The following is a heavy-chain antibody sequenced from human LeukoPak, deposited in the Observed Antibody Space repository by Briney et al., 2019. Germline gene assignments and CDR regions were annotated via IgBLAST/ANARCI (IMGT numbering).Heavy chain of an antibody. CDR1: GGSISSYY. CDR3: ARGKTNSILNDY. J-gene: IGHJ4*02. Sequence: ASETLSLTCTVSGGSISSYYWSWIRQPPGKGLEWIGSIYHSGSTYYNPSLKSRVTISVDASKNQFSLKLSSVTAADTAVYYCARGKTNSILNDYWGQGTLVTVSS. V-gene: IGHV4-38-2*02. CDR2: IYHSGST. D-gene: IGHD3-3*02.